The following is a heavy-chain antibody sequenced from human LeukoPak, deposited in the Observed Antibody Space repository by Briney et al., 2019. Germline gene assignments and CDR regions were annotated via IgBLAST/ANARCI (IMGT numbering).Heavy chain of an antibody. CDR2: ISAYNGNT. V-gene: IGHV1-18*04. CDR3: ARDLDELVADY. J-gene: IGHJ4*02. D-gene: IGHD6-6*01. Sequence: ASVKVSCKASGYTFTSYYMHWVRQAPGQGLEWMGWISAYNGNTNYAQKLQGRVTMTTDTSTSTAYMELRSLRSDDTAVYYCARDLDELVADYWGQGTLVTVSS. CDR1: GYTFTSYY.